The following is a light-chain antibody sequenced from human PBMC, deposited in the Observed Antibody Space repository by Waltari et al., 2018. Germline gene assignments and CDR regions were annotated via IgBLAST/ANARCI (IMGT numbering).Light chain of an antibody. CDR2: AAS. CDR1: QGIRND. Sequence: AIQMPQSPSSLSASVGDRITITCRASQGIRNDLGWYQQKPGKAPNLLIYAASSLQSGVPSRFSGSGSGTDFTLTISSLQPEDFATYYCQQSYTTPTFGPGTKVDFK. V-gene: IGKV1-6*01. CDR3: QQSYTTPT. J-gene: IGKJ3*01.